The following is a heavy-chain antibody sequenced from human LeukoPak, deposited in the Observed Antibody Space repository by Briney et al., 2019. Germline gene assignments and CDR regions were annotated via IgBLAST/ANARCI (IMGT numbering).Heavy chain of an antibody. Sequence: GGSLRLSCAASGFTFSSYGMHWVRQAPGKGLEWVAFIRYDGSNKYYADSVKGRFTISRDNSKNTLYLQMNSLRAEDTAVYYCAKEAREYSSSWHGSWGQGTLVTVSS. CDR1: GFTFSSYG. CDR2: IRYDGSNK. J-gene: IGHJ4*02. D-gene: IGHD6-13*01. CDR3: AKEAREYSSSWHGS. V-gene: IGHV3-30*02.